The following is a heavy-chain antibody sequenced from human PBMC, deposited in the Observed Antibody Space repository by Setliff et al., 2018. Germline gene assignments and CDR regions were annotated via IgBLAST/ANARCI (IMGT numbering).Heavy chain of an antibody. Sequence: SETLSLTCAVYDGSFSDYYWSWIRQPPGKGLEWIGEINHSGGTNYKSSLKSRVTISVDTSKNQFSLKLNSVTAADTAVYYCARRWNFGPYGSGIHDAFDMWGQGTMVTVSS. CDR1: DGSFSDYY. J-gene: IGHJ3*02. CDR3: ARRWNFGPYGSGIHDAFDM. CDR2: INHSGGT. V-gene: IGHV4-34*01. D-gene: IGHD3-10*01.